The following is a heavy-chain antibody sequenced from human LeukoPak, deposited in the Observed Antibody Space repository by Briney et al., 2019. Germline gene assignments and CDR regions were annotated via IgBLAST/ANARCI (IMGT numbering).Heavy chain of an antibody. D-gene: IGHD5-12*01. CDR2: INPNSGGT. CDR3: AKGSASVATIPPFDY. J-gene: IGHJ4*02. CDR1: GYTFTGYY. V-gene: IGHV1-2*02. Sequence: ASVKVSCKASGYTFTGYYMHWVRQAPGQGLEWMGWINPNSGGTNYAQKFQGRVTMTRDTSISTAYMELSRLRSDDTAVYYCAKGSASVATIPPFDYWGQGTLVTVSS.